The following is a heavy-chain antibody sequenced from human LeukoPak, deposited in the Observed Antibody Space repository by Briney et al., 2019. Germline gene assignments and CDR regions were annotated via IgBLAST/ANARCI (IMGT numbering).Heavy chain of an antibody. Sequence: ASVKVSCKASGGTFSSYGISWVRQAPGQGLEWMGWISAYNGNTNYAQKLQGRVTMTTDTSTSTAYMELRSLRSDDAAVYYCARDDPSVVAGDFDYWGQGTLVTVSS. CDR3: ARDDPSVVAGDFDY. CDR1: GGTFSSYG. J-gene: IGHJ4*02. V-gene: IGHV1-18*01. CDR2: ISAYNGNT. D-gene: IGHD6-19*01.